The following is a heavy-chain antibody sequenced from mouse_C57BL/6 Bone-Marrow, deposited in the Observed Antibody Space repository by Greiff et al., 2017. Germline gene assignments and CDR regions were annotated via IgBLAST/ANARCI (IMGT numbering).Heavy chain of an antibody. J-gene: IGHJ2*01. CDR1: GFTFSSYG. D-gene: IGHD4-1*01. Sequence: EVKLEESGGDLVKPGGSLKLSCAASGFTFSSYGMSWVRQTPDKRLEWVATISSGGSYTYYPDSVKGRFTISRDNAKNTLYLQMSSLNSADTAMYYCTRLTLDNWGQGTTLTVSS. V-gene: IGHV5-6*02. CDR2: ISSGGSYT. CDR3: TRLTLDN.